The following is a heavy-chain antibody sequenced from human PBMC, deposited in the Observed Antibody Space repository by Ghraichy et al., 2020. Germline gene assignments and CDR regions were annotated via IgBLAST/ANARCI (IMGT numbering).Heavy chain of an antibody. CDR3: AKALDASSWYLFDP. CDR1: GFTFSSYA. CDR2: ISDSGGRT. D-gene: IGHD6-13*01. Sequence: GGSLRLSCAASGFTFSSYAMSWVRQAPGKGLEWVSGISDSGGRTSYADALKGWFTISRDNTRSTLYLQMNSLRGEDTAVYYCAKALDASSWYLFDPWGQGTLVTVSS. V-gene: IGHV3-23*01. J-gene: IGHJ5*02.